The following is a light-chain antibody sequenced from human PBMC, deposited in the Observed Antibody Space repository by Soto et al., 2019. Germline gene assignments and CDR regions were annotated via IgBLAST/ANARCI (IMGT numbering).Light chain of an antibody. Sequence: QSVLTQPASVSGSPGQSITISCTGTSSDVGGYNYVSWYQQHPGKAPKLMIYEVSNRPSGVSSRFSGSKSGNTASLTISGLQAEDEADYYCSSYRSGTTEVFGGGTKLTVL. J-gene: IGLJ3*02. CDR1: SSDVGGYNY. CDR3: SSYRSGTTEV. V-gene: IGLV2-14*01. CDR2: EVS.